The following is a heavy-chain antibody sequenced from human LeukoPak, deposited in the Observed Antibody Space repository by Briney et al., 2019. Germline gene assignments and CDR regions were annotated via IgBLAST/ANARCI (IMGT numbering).Heavy chain of an antibody. Sequence: SLRLFSAASGCGFSSYDLWCALQDPPQRVQGVSFISGTGGSTYYADSVKGRFTISRDNSKNTLYLQMDGLGAENTAVYYCAKTLWFGELSGWFDPWGQGTLVTVSS. J-gene: IGHJ5*02. CDR1: GCGFSSYD. D-gene: IGHD3-10*01. CDR3: AKTLWFGELSGWFDP. V-gene: IGHV3-23*01. CDR2: ISGTGGST.